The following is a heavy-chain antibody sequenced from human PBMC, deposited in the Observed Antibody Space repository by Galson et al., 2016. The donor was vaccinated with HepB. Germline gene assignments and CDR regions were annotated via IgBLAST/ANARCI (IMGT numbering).Heavy chain of an antibody. J-gene: IGHJ6*01. V-gene: IGHV4-28*01. CDR2: IFYTGRT. CDR3: ASKEWTSKSHYFYGLDV. Sequence: LRLSCAASGFTFTNAWMSWIRQHPGKGLEWVGNIFYTGRTSYNPSLKSRVTMSVDTSKNQFALRLASVTAADTAVYFCASKEWTSKSHYFYGLDVWGQGTTVIVSS. D-gene: IGHD3-3*01. CDR1: GFTFTNAW.